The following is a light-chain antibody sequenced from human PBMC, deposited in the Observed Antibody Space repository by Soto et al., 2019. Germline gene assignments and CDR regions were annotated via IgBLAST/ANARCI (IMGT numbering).Light chain of an antibody. V-gene: IGKV3-11*01. CDR1: QSVSSSY. J-gene: IGKJ5*01. CDR3: QQRSNWPPIT. Sequence: TQSPSSLSVSVGERATLSCGASQSVSSSYVAWYQHRPGLAPRLLIHDASNRATGIPARFSGSGSGTDFTLTISSLEPEDFAVYYCQQRSNWPPITFGQGTRLEIK. CDR2: DAS.